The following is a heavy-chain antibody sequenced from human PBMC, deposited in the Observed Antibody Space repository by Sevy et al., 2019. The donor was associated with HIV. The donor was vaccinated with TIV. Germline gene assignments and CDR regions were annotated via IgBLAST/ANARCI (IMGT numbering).Heavy chain of an antibody. CDR2: IYYTGST. CDR3: ARHEHGELPTTSIPFDY. J-gene: IGHJ4*02. Sequence: SETLSLTCSVSGGSISSGSHYWGWIRQPPGKGLEWIGSIYYTGSTYYNPSLKSRVTISVDTSKNQFSLKVSSVTAADTALYYCARHEHGELPTTSIPFDYWGQGTQVTVSS. V-gene: IGHV4-39*01. D-gene: IGHD1-7*01. CDR1: GGSISSGSHY.